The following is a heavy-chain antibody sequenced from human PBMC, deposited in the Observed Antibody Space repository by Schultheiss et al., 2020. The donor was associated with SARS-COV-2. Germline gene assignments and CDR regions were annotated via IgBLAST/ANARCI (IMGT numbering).Heavy chain of an antibody. D-gene: IGHD5-18*01. J-gene: IGHJ4*02. V-gene: IGHV4-39*02. CDR3: AREPPRYSQTPSQIDY. CDR2: FYYSGST. Sequence: SQTLSLTCTVSGGSISSSSYYWGWIRQPPGKGLEWIGSFYYSGSTYYNPSLKSRVTISVDTSKNQFSLKLSSVTAADTAVYYCAREPPRYSQTPSQIDYWGQGTLVTVSS. CDR1: GGSISSSSYY.